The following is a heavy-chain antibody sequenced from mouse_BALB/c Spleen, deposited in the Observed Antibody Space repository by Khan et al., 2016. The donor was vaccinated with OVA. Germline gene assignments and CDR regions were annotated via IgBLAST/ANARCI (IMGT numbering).Heavy chain of an antibody. Sequence: DVHLVESGGDLVKPGGSLKLSCAASGFTFSSYSMSWVRQTPDKRLEWVASISSGGDYTYYPDSVKGRFTISRDNADNALYLQMSSLRSEDTAMYCWASHLTGSFDYWGQGTLVTVSA. CDR1: GFTFSSYS. CDR3: ASHLTGSFDY. V-gene: IGHV5-6*01. J-gene: IGHJ3*01. D-gene: IGHD4-1*01. CDR2: ISSGGDYT.